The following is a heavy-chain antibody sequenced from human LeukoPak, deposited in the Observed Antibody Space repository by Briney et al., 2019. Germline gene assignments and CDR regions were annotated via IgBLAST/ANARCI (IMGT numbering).Heavy chain of an antibody. CDR3: ARTGTVTPDY. J-gene: IGHJ4*02. CDR1: GFTVSSKY. V-gene: IGHV3-74*01. CDR2: INSDGSST. D-gene: IGHD4-17*01. Sequence: GGSLRLSCAAFGFTVSSKYMSWVRQAPGKGLVWVSRINSDGSSTSYADSVKGRFTISRDNAKNTLYLQMNSLRAEDTAVYYCARTGTVTPDYWGQGTLVTVSS.